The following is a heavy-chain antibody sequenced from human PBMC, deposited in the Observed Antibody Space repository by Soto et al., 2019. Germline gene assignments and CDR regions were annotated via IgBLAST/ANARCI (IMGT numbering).Heavy chain of an antibody. D-gene: IGHD5-18*01. CDR1: GFTFSSYA. CDR3: ARTLYSYGTDY. CDR2: ISGSGGST. Sequence: EVQLLESGGGLVQPGGSLRLSCAASGFTFSSYAMSWVRQAPGKGLEWVSAISGSGGSTYYADSVKGRFTTTRDNSKNTLYVQMNSLRAEDTAVYYCARTLYSYGTDYWGQGTLVTVSS. J-gene: IGHJ4*02. V-gene: IGHV3-23*01.